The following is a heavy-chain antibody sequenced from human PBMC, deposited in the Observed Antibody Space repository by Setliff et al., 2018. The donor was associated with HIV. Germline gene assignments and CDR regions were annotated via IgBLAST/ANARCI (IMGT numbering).Heavy chain of an antibody. D-gene: IGHD6-19*01. CDR2: IYYGGST. V-gene: IGHV4-59*11. CDR1: GVSISDHY. CDR3: ATYSSAWFEFFQH. J-gene: IGHJ1*01. Sequence: SETLSLTCSVSGVSISDHYWSWIRQPPGKGLEWFGYIYYGGSTKYNPSLRSRVTISADTSKNQFSLKLTSVTAADTAVYYCATYSSAWFEFFQHWGLGTLVTVSS.